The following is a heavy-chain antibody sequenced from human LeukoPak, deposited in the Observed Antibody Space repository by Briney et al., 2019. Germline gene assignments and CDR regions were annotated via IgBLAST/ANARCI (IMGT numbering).Heavy chain of an antibody. Sequence: GGSLRLSCAASGFTFSSYAMSWVREAPGKGLEWVSVISGSGGRTYYEDSVKGRFTISRDNSKGTVYLQMNSLRPEDTAIYYCAKDDAWIQFGNCGRGTLVTVSS. V-gene: IGHV3-23*01. CDR2: ISGSGGRT. D-gene: IGHD5-24*01. CDR3: AKDDAWIQFGN. CDR1: GFTFSSYA. J-gene: IGHJ4*02.